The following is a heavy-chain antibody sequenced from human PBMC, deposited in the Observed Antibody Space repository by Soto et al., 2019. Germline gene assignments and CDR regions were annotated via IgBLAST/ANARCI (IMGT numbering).Heavy chain of an antibody. Sequence: SETLSLTCAVYGGSFSGYYWSWIRQPPGKGLGWIGEINHSGSTNYNPSLKSRVTISVDTSKNQFSLKLSSVTAADTAVYYCASWKTGTTILRDYYFDYWGQGTLVTVSS. J-gene: IGHJ4*02. D-gene: IGHD1-7*01. CDR2: INHSGST. V-gene: IGHV4-34*01. CDR1: GGSFSGYY. CDR3: ASWKTGTTILRDYYFDY.